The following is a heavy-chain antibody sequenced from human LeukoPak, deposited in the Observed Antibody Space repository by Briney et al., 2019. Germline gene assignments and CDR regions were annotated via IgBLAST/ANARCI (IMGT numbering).Heavy chain of an antibody. CDR3: AREDYMDV. V-gene: IGHV3-64*02. CDR2: MSGDGARS. CDR1: GFSFSKYS. Sequence: GGSLRLSCAGSGFSFSKYSFHWIRQAPGKGLQYVAVMSGDGARSFYAESAKGRFTIYRDISKNTVYLQMNSLRVEGMAVNYCAREDYMDVWGKGTTVIVTS. J-gene: IGHJ6*03.